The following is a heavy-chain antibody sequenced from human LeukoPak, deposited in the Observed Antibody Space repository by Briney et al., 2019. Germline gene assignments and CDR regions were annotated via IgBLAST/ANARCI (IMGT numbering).Heavy chain of an antibody. CDR1: GYTFRNYG. V-gene: IGHV1-18*01. Sequence: ASVKVSCKTSGYTFRNYGITWVRQIPGQGLEWMGWISPYNGNANYAQKLQGRVTMTTDTSTSTAYMELRSLTSDDTAVYYCAXXXXXXXXXRRRVGNWFDPWGQGTLVTVSS. CDR3: AXXXXXXXXXRRRVGNWFDP. CDR2: ISPYNGNA. J-gene: IGHJ5*02. D-gene: IGHD1-26*01.